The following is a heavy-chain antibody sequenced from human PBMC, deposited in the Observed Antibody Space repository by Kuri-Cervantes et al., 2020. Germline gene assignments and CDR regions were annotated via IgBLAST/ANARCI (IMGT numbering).Heavy chain of an antibody. D-gene: IGHD6-19*01. CDR1: GFTFSSYG. Sequence: GESLKISCAASGFTFSSYGMHWVRQAPGKGLEWVSAISGSGGSTYYADSVKGRFTISRDNSKNTLYLQMNSLRAEDTAVYYCARGSSSGWTQYFDYWGQGTLVTVSS. CDR2: ISGSGGST. V-gene: IGHV3-23*01. J-gene: IGHJ4*02. CDR3: ARGSSSGWTQYFDY.